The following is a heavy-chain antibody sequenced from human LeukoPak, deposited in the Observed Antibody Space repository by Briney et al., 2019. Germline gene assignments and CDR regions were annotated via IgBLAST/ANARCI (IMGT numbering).Heavy chain of an antibody. CDR3: ARDERVAVAGNAYYYGMDV. Sequence: GASVKVSCKASGGTFSSYATSWVRQAPGQGLEWMGGIIPIFGTANYAQKFQGRVTITADESTSTAYMELSSLRSEDMAVYYCARDERVAVAGNAYYYGMDVWGQGTTVTVSS. D-gene: IGHD6-19*01. CDR2: IIPIFGTA. CDR1: GGTFSSYA. V-gene: IGHV1-69*13. J-gene: IGHJ6*02.